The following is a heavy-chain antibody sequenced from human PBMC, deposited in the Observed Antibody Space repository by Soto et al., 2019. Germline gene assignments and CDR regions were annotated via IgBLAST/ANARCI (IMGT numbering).Heavy chain of an antibody. J-gene: IGHJ5*02. Sequence: GASVKVSCKASGYTFTSYGISWVRQAPGQGLEWMGWISAYNGHTNYAQKLQGRVTMTTDTFTSPAYMELRSLRSDDTAVYFCAREYWSGVSYYHPGGGFDPWGQGTLVTVSS. CDR2: ISAYNGHT. CDR3: AREYWSGVSYYHPGGGFDP. V-gene: IGHV1-18*01. CDR1: GYTFTSYG. D-gene: IGHD2-15*01.